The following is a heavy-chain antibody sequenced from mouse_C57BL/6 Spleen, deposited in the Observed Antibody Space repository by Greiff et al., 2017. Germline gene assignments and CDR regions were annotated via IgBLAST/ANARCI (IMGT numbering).Heavy chain of an antibody. J-gene: IGHJ1*03. V-gene: IGHV5-4*01. CDR1: GFTFSSYA. CDR2: ISDGGSYT. Sequence: EVKVEESGGGLVKPGGSLKLSCAASGFTFSSYAMSWVRQTPEKRLEWVATISDGGSYTYYPDNVKGRFTISRDNAKNNLYLQMSHLKSEDTAMYYCAREGDWYFDVWGTGTTVTVSS. CDR3: AREGDWYFDV.